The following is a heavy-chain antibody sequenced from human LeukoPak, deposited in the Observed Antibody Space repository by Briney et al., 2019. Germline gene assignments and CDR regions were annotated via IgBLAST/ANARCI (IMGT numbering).Heavy chain of an antibody. CDR2: THPGGSET. V-gene: IGHV5-51*01. D-gene: IGHD5-24*01. CDR3: ARASRDGYNQNFDH. Sequence: GESLKISCKGFGYIFANYWNAWVRQRPGKGLEWMGITHPGGSETRYDPSFQGQVTISADRSTSTAYLQWSSLRASDTAMYYCARASRDGYNQNFDHWGQGTLVTVSS. J-gene: IGHJ4*02. CDR1: GYIFANYW.